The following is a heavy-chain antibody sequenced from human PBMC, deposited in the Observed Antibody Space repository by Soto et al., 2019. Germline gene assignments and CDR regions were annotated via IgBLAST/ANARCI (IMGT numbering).Heavy chain of an antibody. CDR3: ARQAAAPGIDLWFDP. CDR1: CYSFTNYG. V-gene: IGHV1-18*01. Sequence: ASAKVSCKSPCYSFTNYGITWLRHSPGQGLEWLGWISPYNGDTNYAQKLQGRVTMTTDTSKNQFSLKLDSVTAADTAVYYCARQAAAPGIDLWFDPWGQGTLVTVSS. CDR2: ISPYNGDT. J-gene: IGHJ5*02. D-gene: IGHD6-13*01.